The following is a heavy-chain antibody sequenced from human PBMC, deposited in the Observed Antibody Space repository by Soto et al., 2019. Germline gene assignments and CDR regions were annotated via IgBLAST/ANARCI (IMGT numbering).Heavy chain of an antibody. V-gene: IGHV3-15*01. J-gene: IGHJ3*02. CDR1: GFKITNAW. CDR3: ATDQTSDI. CDR2: IKSITGGKST. Sequence: EVQLVESGGGLVKPGGSLRLSCAASGFKITNAWMTWVRQAPGKGLEWVGRIKSITGGKSTDYSAPVKGRFTISRDDSNNMLYLQMNNLKDEDTAVYYCATDQTSDIWGHGAMVTVSS.